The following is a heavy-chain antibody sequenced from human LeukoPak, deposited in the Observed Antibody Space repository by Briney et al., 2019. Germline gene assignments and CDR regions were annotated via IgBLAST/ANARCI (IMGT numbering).Heavy chain of an antibody. CDR3: ARDKSGHYYDSSGQLDY. CDR1: GYTFTSYY. J-gene: IGHJ4*02. D-gene: IGHD3-22*01. Sequence: ASVKAPCKASGYTFTSYYMHWVRQAPGQGPEWMGIINPSGGSTSYAQKFQGRVTMTRDTSTSTVYMELSSLRSEDTAVYYCARDKSGHYYDSSGQLDYWGQGTLVTVSS. V-gene: IGHV1-46*01. CDR2: INPSGGST.